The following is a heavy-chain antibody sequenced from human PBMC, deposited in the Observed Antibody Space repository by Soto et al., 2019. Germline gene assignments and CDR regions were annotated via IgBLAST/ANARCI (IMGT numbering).Heavy chain of an antibody. CDR3: TIEGAYPGPDFDY. CDR2: TKNKANSYTT. V-gene: IGHV3-72*01. D-gene: IGHD3-16*01. CDR1: GFTFSDRY. Sequence: SLRLYCAASGFTFSDRYMDWVRQAPGKGLEWVGRTKNKANSYTTEYAASVKGRFTISRDYSRDSVYLQMNSLKTDDTAVYYCTIEGAYPGPDFDYWGQGTLVTVSS. J-gene: IGHJ4*02.